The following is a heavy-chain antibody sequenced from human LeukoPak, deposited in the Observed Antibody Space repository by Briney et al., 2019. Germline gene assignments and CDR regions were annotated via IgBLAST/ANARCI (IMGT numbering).Heavy chain of an antibody. CDR1: GFSFSNSA. J-gene: IGHJ6*03. CDR2: ISYDGRNN. CDR3: AKDLAAPRGYCSSTSCYSYYYMDV. Sequence: GGSLRLSCAASGFSFSNSAMHWVRQAPGKGLEWVALISYDGRNNFYTDSLKGRFTISRDNSKNTLYLQMNSLRAEDTAVYYCAKDLAAPRGYCSSTSCYSYYYMDVWGKGTTVTVSS. V-gene: IGHV3-30*04. D-gene: IGHD2-2*02.